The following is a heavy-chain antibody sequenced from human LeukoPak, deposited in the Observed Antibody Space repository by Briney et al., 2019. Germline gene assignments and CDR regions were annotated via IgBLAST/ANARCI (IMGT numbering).Heavy chain of an antibody. Sequence: PSETLSLTCTVSGYSVSSGSFWGWIRQPPGKGLEWIGSIYESGSTYYNPSLKSRVTISIDTSKNQFSLRLSSVTAADTAVHYCARDISSGLNWFDPWGQGSLVTVSS. CDR2: IYESGST. V-gene: IGHV4-38-2*02. J-gene: IGHJ5*02. CDR1: GYSVSSGSF. CDR3: ARDISSGLNWFDP. D-gene: IGHD3-10*01.